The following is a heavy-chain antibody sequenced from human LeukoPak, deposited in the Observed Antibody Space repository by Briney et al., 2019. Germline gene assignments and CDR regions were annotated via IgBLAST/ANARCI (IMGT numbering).Heavy chain of an antibody. J-gene: IGHJ4*02. D-gene: IGHD1/OR15-1a*01. CDR1: GYSFTTYW. CDR2: IFPGDSDT. Sequence: GESLKISCKGSGYSFTTYWIGWVRQMPGKGLEWMGIIFPGDSDTTYSPSFQGQVTISADKSINTAYLQWSSLEASDTAMYYCASSESQTKFDYWGRGTLVTVSS. CDR3: ASSESQTKFDY. V-gene: IGHV5-51*01.